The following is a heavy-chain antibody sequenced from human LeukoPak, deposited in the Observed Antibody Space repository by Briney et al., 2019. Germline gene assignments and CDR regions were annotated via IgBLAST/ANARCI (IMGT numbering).Heavy chain of an antibody. Sequence: SETLSLTCTVSGGSISSHSWSWIRQPAGKGLEWIGRIFTSGSTYYNPSLKSRVIMSVDTSKNQFSLKLSSVTAADTAVYYCARFFRTVWELPYYWGPGTLVTVSS. CDR3: ARFFRTVWELPYY. J-gene: IGHJ4*02. D-gene: IGHD1-26*01. CDR2: IFTSGST. CDR1: GGSISSHS. V-gene: IGHV4-4*07.